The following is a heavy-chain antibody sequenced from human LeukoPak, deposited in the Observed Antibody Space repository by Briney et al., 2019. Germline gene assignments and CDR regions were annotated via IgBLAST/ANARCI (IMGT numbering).Heavy chain of an antibody. CDR3: ARVGRSGSPGAFDI. CDR1: GYTFHTYD. D-gene: IGHD1-26*01. Sequence: ASVTASCRASGYTFHTYDITWVRQAPGQGLEWMGWIRSQNGATNYAQTLQGRVTITTDASTSTVHMELRSLRSDDTAVYYCARVGRSGSPGAFDIWGQGTMVIVSA. CDR2: IRSQNGAT. J-gene: IGHJ3*02. V-gene: IGHV1-18*01.